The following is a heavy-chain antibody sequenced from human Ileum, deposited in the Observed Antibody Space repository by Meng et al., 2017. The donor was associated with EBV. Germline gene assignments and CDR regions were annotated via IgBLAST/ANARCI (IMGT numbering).Heavy chain of an antibody. CDR2: ISAYNGNT. Sequence: VEAGGEVKKPGDSVKVSCKASGYTFSNYGISWLRQAPGQGLEWMGWISAYNGNTNYAQNLQGRVTMTTDTSTGTAYMEVRSLRSDDTAVYYCARAGNGGSYYFTYWGQGTLVTVSS. CDR1: GYTFSNYG. CDR3: ARAGNGGSYYFTY. D-gene: IGHD1-26*01. J-gene: IGHJ4*02. V-gene: IGHV1-18*01.